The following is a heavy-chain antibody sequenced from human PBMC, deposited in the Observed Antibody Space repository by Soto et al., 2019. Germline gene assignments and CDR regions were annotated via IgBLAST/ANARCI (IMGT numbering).Heavy chain of an antibody. CDR2: IDWDDDK. CDR1: GFSLSDSGMC. D-gene: IGHD3-22*01. J-gene: IGHJ4*02. V-gene: IGHV2-70*11. Sequence: SGPTLGNPTQTLTLTCTFSGFSLSDSGMCVSWIRQPPGKALEWLARIDWDDDKYYSTSLKTRLTISKDTSKNQVVLTMTNMEPVDTATYYCARIIYYDSSGYFDYWGRGTLVTVSS. CDR3: ARIIYYDSSGYFDY.